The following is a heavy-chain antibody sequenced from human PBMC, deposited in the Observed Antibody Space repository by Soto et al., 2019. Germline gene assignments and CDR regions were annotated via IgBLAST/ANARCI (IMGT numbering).Heavy chain of an antibody. Sequence: SETLSLTCSVSGGSINSSSYFWGWVRPPPGKGLEWIGSIYYSGSTYYNPSLRSRVTISVDTSKNQFSLKLSSVTAADTAVFYCARHYSSGSRNWFDPWGQGTLVTVSS. CDR2: IYYSGST. CDR3: ARHYSSGSRNWFDP. CDR1: GGSINSSSYF. V-gene: IGHV4-39*01. J-gene: IGHJ5*02. D-gene: IGHD6-19*01.